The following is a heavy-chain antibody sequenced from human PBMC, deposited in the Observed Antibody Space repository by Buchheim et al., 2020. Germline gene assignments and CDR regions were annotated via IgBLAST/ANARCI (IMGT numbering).Heavy chain of an antibody. J-gene: IGHJ4*02. CDR3: ARAGGTTTLGAYFDY. CDR1: GGSFSDYY. D-gene: IGHD3-16*01. V-gene: IGHV4-34*01. CDR2: VHHSGTT. Sequence: QVHVQQWGAGLLKPSQTLSLTCAVYGGSFSDYYWSWIRQPPGKGLEWIGEVHHSGTTKYTPSLSSRLTISVETSKNQFSLGLTSVTAADTAVYYCARAGGTTTLGAYFDYWDQGAL.